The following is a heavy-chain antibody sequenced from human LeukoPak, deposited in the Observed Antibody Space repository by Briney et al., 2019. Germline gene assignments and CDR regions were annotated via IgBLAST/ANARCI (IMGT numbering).Heavy chain of an antibody. V-gene: IGHV3-23*01. J-gene: IGHJ4*02. Sequence: PGGPLRLSCAASDFSFITYAMSWVRQAPGKGLEWVSTISGGGDATYYADSVKGRFTISRDNSKNTLYLQMNSLRVEDTAVYYCARDSSMLRGPLVIYYFDFWGQGTLVTVSS. CDR1: DFSFITYA. CDR3: ARDSSMLRGPLVIYYFDF. D-gene: IGHD3-10*01. CDR2: ISGGGDAT.